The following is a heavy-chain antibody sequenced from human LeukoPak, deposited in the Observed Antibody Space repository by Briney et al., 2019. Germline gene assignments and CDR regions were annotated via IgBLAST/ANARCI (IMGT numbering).Heavy chain of an antibody. J-gene: IGHJ4*02. CDR3: ARGYHMTTVPIFDY. CDR2: INPTTGGT. D-gene: IGHD4-17*01. CDR1: GYAFTGYY. V-gene: IGHV1-2*02. Sequence: ASVKVSCKASGYAFTGYYIHWVRQAPGQGLEWMGWINPTTGGTNYAQKFQGRVTITADKSTSTAYMELSSLRSEDTAVYYCARGYHMTTVPIFDYWGQGTLVTVSS.